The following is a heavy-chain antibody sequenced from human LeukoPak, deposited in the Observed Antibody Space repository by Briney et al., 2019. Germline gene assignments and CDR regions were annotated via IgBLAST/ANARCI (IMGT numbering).Heavy chain of an antibody. J-gene: IGHJ4*02. D-gene: IGHD3-10*01. Sequence: ASVKVTCKGSGYTFTGYHMHWVRPPPGQGLEWMGWINPNSGGTNSAQKFQGRVTMTRDTSISTAHMELTRLRSDDTAVYYCARHRITMVRGVIGYWGQGTLVTVSS. CDR1: GYTFTGYH. CDR2: INPNSGGT. CDR3: ARHRITMVRGVIGY. V-gene: IGHV1-2*02.